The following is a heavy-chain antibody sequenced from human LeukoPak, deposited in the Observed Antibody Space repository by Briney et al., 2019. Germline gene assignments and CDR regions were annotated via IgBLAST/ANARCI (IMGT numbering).Heavy chain of an antibody. Sequence: SETLSLTCTVSGGSISSSSYYWSWIRQPPGKGLEWIGYIYYSGSTNYDPSLKSRVTISVDTSKNQFSLKLSSVTAADTAVYYCARVTSYSGSPYFDLWGRGTLVTVSS. V-gene: IGHV4-61*01. CDR3: ARVTSYSGSPYFDL. CDR2: IYYSGST. D-gene: IGHD1-26*01. CDR1: GGSISSSSYY. J-gene: IGHJ2*01.